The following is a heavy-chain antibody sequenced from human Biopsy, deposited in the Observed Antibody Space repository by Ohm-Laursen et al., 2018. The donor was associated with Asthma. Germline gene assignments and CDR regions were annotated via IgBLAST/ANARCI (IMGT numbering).Heavy chain of an antibody. Sequence: SLRLSCAASGFTFGNFWMSWGRQTPGKGLEWVATITGDGSQKFYVDSVTGRFTISRDNSKNTIYLQLNSLRAEDTAVYYCAKDWKSLYVQYFFEYWGQGTLVTVSS. CDR3: AKDWKSLYVQYFFEY. J-gene: IGHJ4*02. V-gene: IGHV3-7*03. CDR1: GFTFGNFW. D-gene: IGHD5/OR15-5a*01. CDR2: ITGDGSQK.